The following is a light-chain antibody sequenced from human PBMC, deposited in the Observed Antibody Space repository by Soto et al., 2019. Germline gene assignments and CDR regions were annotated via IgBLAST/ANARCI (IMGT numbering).Light chain of an antibody. CDR1: QRVSSSY. V-gene: IGKV3-20*01. Sequence: EIVLTQSPGTLSLSPGEKATLTCRAMQRVSSSYLAWYQQKPGQAPRLLMYDASPRATGIPDRFSGSGSGTDFTLTISRLEPEDFAVYYCQQFGTSFPYTFGQGTKLDIK. CDR3: QQFGTSFPYT. J-gene: IGKJ2*01. CDR2: DAS.